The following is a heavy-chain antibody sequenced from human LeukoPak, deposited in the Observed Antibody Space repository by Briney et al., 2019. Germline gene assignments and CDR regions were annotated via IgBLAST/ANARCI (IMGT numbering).Heavy chain of an antibody. CDR1: VFTFSSYA. CDR2: ISGSGGST. D-gene: IGHD5-18*01. J-gene: IGHJ4*02. Sequence: GGSLRLSCAASVFTFSSYAMSWVRQAPGKGLEWVSAISGSGGSTYYADSVKGRFTISRDNSKNTLYLQMNSLRAEDTAVYYCAKVGPRYSYGPPYFDYWGQGTLVTVSS. CDR3: AKVGPRYSYGPPYFDY. V-gene: IGHV3-23*01.